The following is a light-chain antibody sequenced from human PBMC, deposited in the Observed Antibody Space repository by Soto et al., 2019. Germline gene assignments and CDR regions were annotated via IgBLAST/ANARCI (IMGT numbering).Light chain of an antibody. CDR2: DAS. CDR3: QQCYSSPLP. J-gene: IGKJ4*02. Sequence: IRVKQSPAALSSSVGERVTITCQASQDISNYLNWYQQKPGKAPKLLIYDASNLHSGVPSRFSGSGSGTDFTLTISSLQSEDFAIYYCQQCYSSPLPFGEVTKVDIK. CDR1: QDISNY. V-gene: IGKV1-39*01.